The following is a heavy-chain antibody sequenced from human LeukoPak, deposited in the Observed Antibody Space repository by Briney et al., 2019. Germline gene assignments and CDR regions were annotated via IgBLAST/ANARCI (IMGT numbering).Heavy chain of an antibody. CDR2: INTNTGNP. CDR3: ARADDLTEPSYYYYYGMDV. CDR1: GGTFSSYA. V-gene: IGHV7-4-1*02. J-gene: IGHJ6*02. Sequence: ASVKVSCKASGGTFSSYAISWVRQAPGQGLEWMGWINTNTGNPTYAQGFTGRFVFSLDTSVSTAYLQISSLKAEDTAVYYCARADDLTEPSYYYYYGMDVWGQGTTVTVSS. D-gene: IGHD1-20*01.